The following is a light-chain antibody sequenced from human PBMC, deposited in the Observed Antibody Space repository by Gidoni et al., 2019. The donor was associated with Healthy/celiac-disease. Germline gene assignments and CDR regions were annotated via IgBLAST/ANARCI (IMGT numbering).Light chain of an antibody. V-gene: IGKV2-28*01. Sequence: DIVMPQSPLSLPVTPGEPASLSCRSTQSLLHSTGYNYLDWYLQKPGQSPQLLSYLGSNRASGVPDRCSGSGAGTDFTLKISRVEAEDVGVYYCMQALQTPRTFGQGTKVEIK. CDR2: LGS. CDR3: MQALQTPRT. J-gene: IGKJ1*01. CDR1: QSLLHSTGYNY.